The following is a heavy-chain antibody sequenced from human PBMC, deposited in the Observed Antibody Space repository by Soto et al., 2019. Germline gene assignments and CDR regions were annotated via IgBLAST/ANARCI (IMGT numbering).Heavy chain of an antibody. V-gene: IGHV1-69*01. CDR2: IIPISGTA. CDR3: ARSQGSSTSLEIYYYYYYGMDV. CDR1: GGTFSSYA. J-gene: IGHJ6*02. Sequence: QVQLVQSGAEVKKPGSSVKVSCKASGGTFSSYAISWVRQAPGQGLEWMGGIIPISGTANYAQKFQGSVTNTAHASTSTAYKELSSLRSEDTAVYYCARSQGSSTSLEIYYYYYYGMDVWGQGTTVTVSS. D-gene: IGHD2-2*01.